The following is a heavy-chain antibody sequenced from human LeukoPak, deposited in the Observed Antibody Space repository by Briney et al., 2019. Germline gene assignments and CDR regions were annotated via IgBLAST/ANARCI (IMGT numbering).Heavy chain of an antibody. Sequence: SETLSLTCTVSGGSISSGSYYWSWIRQPAGTGLEWIGRIYTSGSTNYNPSLKGRVTISVDTSKNQFSLKLSSVTAADTAVYYCARAGVVVDDLNWFDPWGQGTLVTVSS. J-gene: IGHJ5*02. D-gene: IGHD2-2*01. CDR1: GGSISSGSYY. CDR2: IYTSGST. V-gene: IGHV4-61*02. CDR3: ARAGVVVDDLNWFDP.